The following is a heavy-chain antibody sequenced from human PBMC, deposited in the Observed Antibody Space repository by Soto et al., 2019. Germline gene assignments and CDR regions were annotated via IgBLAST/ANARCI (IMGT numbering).Heavy chain of an antibody. D-gene: IGHD3-3*01. Sequence: GESLKISCAASGFTFSSYAMSWVRQAPGKGLEWVSAISGSGGSTYYADSVKGRFTISRDNSKNTLYLQMNSLRAEDTAVYYCAKDTFWSGYPNWFDPWGQGTLVTVSS. CDR3: AKDTFWSGYPNWFDP. CDR1: GFTFSSYA. V-gene: IGHV3-23*01. CDR2: ISGSGGST. J-gene: IGHJ5*02.